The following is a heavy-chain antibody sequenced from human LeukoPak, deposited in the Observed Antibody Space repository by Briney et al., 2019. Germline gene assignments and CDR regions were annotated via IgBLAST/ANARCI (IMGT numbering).Heavy chain of an antibody. CDR2: ISSSSSYI. J-gene: IGHJ6*02. CDR3: ARIRQYDSSGYYYYYYGMDV. V-gene: IGHV3-21*01. Sequence: GGSLRLSCAASGFTFSSYSMNWVRQAPGKGLEWVSSISSSSSYIYYADSVKGRFTISRDNSKNTLYLQMNSLRAEDTAVYYCARIRQYDSSGYYYYYYGMDVWGQGTTVTVSS. D-gene: IGHD3-22*01. CDR1: GFTFSSYS.